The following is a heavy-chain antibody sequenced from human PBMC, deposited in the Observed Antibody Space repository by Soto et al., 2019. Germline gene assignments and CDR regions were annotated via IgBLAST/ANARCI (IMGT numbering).Heavy chain of an antibody. D-gene: IGHD3-9*01. CDR2: IYYSGST. CDR3: ARALTGYYMGITNFDY. J-gene: IGHJ4*02. V-gene: IGHV4-31*03. Sequence: PSETLSLTCTVSGGSISSNIYYWSWIRQHPGKGLEWIGYIYYSGSTYYNPSLKSRVTISVDTSKNQFSLKLSSVTAADTAVYYCARALTGYYMGITNFDYWGQGTQVTVSS. CDR1: GGSISSNIYY.